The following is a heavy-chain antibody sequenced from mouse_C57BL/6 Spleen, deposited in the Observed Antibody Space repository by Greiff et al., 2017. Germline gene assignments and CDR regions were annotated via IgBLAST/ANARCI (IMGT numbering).Heavy chain of an antibody. J-gene: IGHJ1*03. CDR2: ISGGGGNT. D-gene: IGHD1-1*01. Sequence: DVMLVESGGGLVKPGGSLKLSCAASGFTFSSYTMSWVRQTPEKRLEWVATISGGGGNTYYPDSVKGRFTISRDNAKNTLYLQMSSLRSEDTALYYCARHVPAYYGSSYGYFDVWGTGTTVTVSS. CDR3: ARHVPAYYGSSYGYFDV. CDR1: GFTFSSYT. V-gene: IGHV5-9*01.